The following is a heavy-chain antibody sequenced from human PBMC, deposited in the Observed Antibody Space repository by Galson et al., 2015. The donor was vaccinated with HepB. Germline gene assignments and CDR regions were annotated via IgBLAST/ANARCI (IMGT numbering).Heavy chain of an antibody. V-gene: IGHV3-23*01. J-gene: IGHJ4*02. Sequence: SLRLSCAASGFTFSSYAMSWVRQAPGKGLEWVSAISGSGGSTYYADSVKGRFTISRDNSKNTLYLQMNSLRAEDTAVYYCAKDPPYYYDSSAHRPLLYFDYWGQGTLVTVSS. CDR1: GFTFSSYA. CDR2: ISGSGGST. CDR3: AKDPPYYYDSSAHRPLLYFDY. D-gene: IGHD3-22*01.